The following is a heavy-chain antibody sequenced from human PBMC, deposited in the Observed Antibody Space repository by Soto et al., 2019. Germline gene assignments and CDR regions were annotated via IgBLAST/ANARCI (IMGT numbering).Heavy chain of an antibody. CDR2: ISGDGGST. CDR1: GFTFDDYA. D-gene: IGHD3-22*01. V-gene: IGHV3-43*02. CDR3: AKDLQDYYDSSGYYYYYYGMDV. J-gene: IGHJ6*02. Sequence: GGSLRLSCAASGFTFDDYAMHWVRQAPGKGLEWVSLISGDGGSTYYADSVKGRFTISRDNSKNSLYLQMNSLRTEDTAVYYCAKDLQDYYDSSGYYYYYYGMDVWGQGTTVTVSS.